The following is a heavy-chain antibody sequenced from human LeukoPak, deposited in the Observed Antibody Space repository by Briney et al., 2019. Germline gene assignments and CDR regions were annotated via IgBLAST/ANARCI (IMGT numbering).Heavy chain of an antibody. CDR1: GYTFTSYG. D-gene: IGHD2-15*01. CDR3: ARQVVVVAAGYYYYMDV. V-gene: IGHV1-18*01. Sequence: ASVKVSCKASGYTFTSYGISWVRQAPGQGLEGMGWISAYNGNTNYAQKLQGRVTMTTDTSTSTAYMELRSLRSDDTAVYYCARQVVVVAAGYYYYMDVWGKGTTVTVSS. J-gene: IGHJ6*03. CDR2: ISAYNGNT.